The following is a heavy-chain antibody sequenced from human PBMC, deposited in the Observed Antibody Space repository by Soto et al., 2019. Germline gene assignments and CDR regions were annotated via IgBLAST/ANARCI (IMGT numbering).Heavy chain of an antibody. V-gene: IGHV4-39*01. Sequence: SETLSLTCTVSGGSISSSSYYWGWIRQPPGKGLEWIGSIYYSGSTYYNTSLKSRVTISVDTSKNQFSLKLSSVTAADTAVYYCARPLHQSTLWFGEPPLSWFDHRGQGNLVTVS. CDR1: GGSISSSSYY. J-gene: IGHJ5*02. D-gene: IGHD3-10*01. CDR3: ARPLHQSTLWFGEPPLSWFDH. CDR2: IYYSGST.